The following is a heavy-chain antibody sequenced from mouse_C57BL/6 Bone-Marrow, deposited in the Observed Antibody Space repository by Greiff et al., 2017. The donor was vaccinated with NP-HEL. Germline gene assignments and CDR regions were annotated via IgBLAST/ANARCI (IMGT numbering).Heavy chain of an antibody. CDR2: INPGSGGT. CDR1: GYAFTNYL. CDR3: ARGITTVVARYFDV. D-gene: IGHD1-1*01. J-gene: IGHJ1*03. Sequence: VQLQQSGAELVRPGTSVKVSCKASGYAFTNYLIEWVKQRPGQGLEWIGVINPGSGGTNYNEKFKGKATLTADKSSSTAYMQLSSLTSEDSAVYFCARGITTVVARYFDVWGTGTTVTVS. V-gene: IGHV1-54*01.